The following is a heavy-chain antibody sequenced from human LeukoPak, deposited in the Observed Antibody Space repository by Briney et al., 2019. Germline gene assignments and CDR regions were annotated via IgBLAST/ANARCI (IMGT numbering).Heavy chain of an antibody. CDR1: GGSFSGYY. J-gene: IGHJ5*02. Sequence: SETLSLTCAVYGGSFSGYYWSWIRQPPGKGLEWIGEINHSGSTNYNPSLKSRVTISVDTSKNQFSLKLSSATAADTAVYYCARVPQRFDPWGQGTLVTVSS. CDR2: INHSGST. D-gene: IGHD6-13*01. CDR3: ARVPQRFDP. V-gene: IGHV4-34*01.